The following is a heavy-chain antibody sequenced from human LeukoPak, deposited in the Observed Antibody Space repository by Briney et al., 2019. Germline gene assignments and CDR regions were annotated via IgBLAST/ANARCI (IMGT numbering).Heavy chain of an antibody. J-gene: IGHJ4*02. CDR1: GFTFSSYW. CDR3: ARVGALSSSWLLY. Sequence: GGSLRLPCAASGFTFSSYWMSWVRQAPGKGLEWVANIKQDGSEKYYVDSVKGRFTISRDNAKNSLYLQMDSLRAEDTAVYFCARVGALSSSWLLYWGQGTLVTVSS. D-gene: IGHD6-13*01. CDR2: IKQDGSEK. V-gene: IGHV3-7*01.